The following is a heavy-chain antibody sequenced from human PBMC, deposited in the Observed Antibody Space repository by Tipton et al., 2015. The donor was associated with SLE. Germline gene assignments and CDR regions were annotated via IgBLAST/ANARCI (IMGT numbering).Heavy chain of an antibody. CDR1: GFTFSTYA. CDR3: AKDYSGSLNYYYYGLDV. V-gene: IGHV3-30*04. J-gene: IGHJ6*02. CDR2: ISYDGSNK. Sequence: SLRLSCAASGFTFSTYALHWVRQAPGKGLEWVAVISYDGSNKYHADSVKGRFTISRDNSKNTLYLQMNSLRAEDTAVYYCAKDYSGSLNYYYYGLDVWGQGTTVTVSS. D-gene: IGHD3-10*01.